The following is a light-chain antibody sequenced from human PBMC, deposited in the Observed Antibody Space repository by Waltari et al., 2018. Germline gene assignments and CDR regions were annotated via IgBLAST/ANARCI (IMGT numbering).Light chain of an antibody. Sequence: EIVLTQSPATLSLSPGERATLSCRASQSVSNYLAWYQHKPGQAPRLLIYDSSNRATDIPGRFSGSGSGTDFTLTISSLEPEDFAVYYCQQSYSWITFGGGTKVEIK. CDR1: QSVSNY. V-gene: IGKV3-11*01. CDR3: QQSYSWIT. J-gene: IGKJ4*01. CDR2: DSS.